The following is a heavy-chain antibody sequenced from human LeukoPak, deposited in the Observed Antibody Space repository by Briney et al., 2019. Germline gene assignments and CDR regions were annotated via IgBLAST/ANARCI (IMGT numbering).Heavy chain of an antibody. CDR1: GFIFSSNY. D-gene: IGHD3-10*01. Sequence: GGSLRLSCAASGFIFSSNYMSWVRQAPGKGLAWVSVIYSGGDTYYADSVKGRFTISRHNSKNTLYLQMNSLRVEDTAVYYCASQYYYGSGSKSRDAFDIWGQGTMVTVSS. CDR2: IYSGGDT. V-gene: IGHV3-53*04. CDR3: ASQYYYGSGSKSRDAFDI. J-gene: IGHJ3*02.